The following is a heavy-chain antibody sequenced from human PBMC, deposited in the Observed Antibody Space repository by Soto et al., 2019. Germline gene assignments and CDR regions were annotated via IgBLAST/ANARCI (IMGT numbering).Heavy chain of an antibody. CDR1: GGSISSGGYS. Sequence: SETLSLTCAVSGGSISSGGYSWSWIRQPPGKGLEWIGYIYHSGSTYYNPSLKSRVTISVDRSKNQFSLKLSSVTAADTAVYYCARGRGYSYGLDPWGQGTLVSGSS. D-gene: IGHD5-18*01. CDR3: ARGRGYSYGLDP. J-gene: IGHJ5*02. V-gene: IGHV4-30-2*01. CDR2: IYHSGST.